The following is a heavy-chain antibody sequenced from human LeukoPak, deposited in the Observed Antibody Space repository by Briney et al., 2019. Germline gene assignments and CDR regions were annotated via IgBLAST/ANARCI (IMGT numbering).Heavy chain of an antibody. V-gene: IGHV1-69*05. J-gene: IGHJ6*03. Sequence: ASVKVSCMASGGTFSSYAISWVRQAPGQGLEWMGGIIPIFGTANYAQKFQGRVTITTDESTSTAYMELSSLRSEDTAVYYCARSGERTIFGVVTIDDYYMDVWGKGTTVTVSS. CDR2: IIPIFGTA. D-gene: IGHD3-3*01. CDR1: GGTFSSYA. CDR3: ARSGERTIFGVVTIDDYYMDV.